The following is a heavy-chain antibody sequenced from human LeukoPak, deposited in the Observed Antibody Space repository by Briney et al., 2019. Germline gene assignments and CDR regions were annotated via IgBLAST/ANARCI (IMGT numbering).Heavy chain of an antibody. Sequence: TLSLTCTVSGGSISSGSYYWSWIRQPAGKGLEWIGRIYTSGSTNYNPSLKSRVTISVDTSKNQFSLKLSSVTAADTAVYYCARDRSYYGSGSYYDYWGQGTLVTVSS. CDR2: IYTSGST. J-gene: IGHJ4*02. CDR3: ARDRSYYGSGSYYDY. D-gene: IGHD3-10*01. V-gene: IGHV4-61*02. CDR1: GGSISSGSYY.